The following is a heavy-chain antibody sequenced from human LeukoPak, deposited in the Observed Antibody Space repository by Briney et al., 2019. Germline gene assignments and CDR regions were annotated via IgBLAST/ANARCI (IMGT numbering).Heavy chain of an antibody. J-gene: IGHJ6*03. CDR2: LSGSAVTT. Sequence: PGGSLRLSCAASGFTFSSYAMSWVRQAPGKGLEWLSTLSGSAVTTYSADSVKGRFTISRDNSKNTLYLQMNSLRAEDTALYYFARAFRGLREYYYYMDVWGKGTTVTVSS. V-gene: IGHV3-23*01. D-gene: IGHD3-16*01. CDR1: GFTFSSYA. CDR3: ARAFRGLREYYYYMDV.